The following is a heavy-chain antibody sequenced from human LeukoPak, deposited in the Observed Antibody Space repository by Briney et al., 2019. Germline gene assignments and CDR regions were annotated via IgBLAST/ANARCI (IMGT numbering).Heavy chain of an antibody. CDR2: ISDSSDAI. CDR1: GFTFSGYC. CDR3: ARVDGYSYGTS. D-gene: IGHD5-18*01. J-gene: IGHJ4*02. Sequence: GGSLRLSCAASGFTFSGYCMNWVRQAPGKGLEWVSYISDSSDAIYYLDSVKGRFTISRDNAKNSLYLQMNSLRAEDTAVYYCARVDGYSYGTSWGQGTLVTVSS. V-gene: IGHV3-48*04.